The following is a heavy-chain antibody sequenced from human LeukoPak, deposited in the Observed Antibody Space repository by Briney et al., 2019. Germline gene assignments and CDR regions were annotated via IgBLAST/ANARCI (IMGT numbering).Heavy chain of an antibody. D-gene: IGHD3-10*01. Sequence: SETLSLTCTLSGGSISTYYWSWIRQPPGKGLEWIGYIYHSGSTNYNPSLKSRVTISVDTSKNQFSLKLSSVTAADTAVYYCARERYGSGSEAFDIWGQGTMVTVSS. V-gene: IGHV4-59*01. CDR1: GGSISTYY. J-gene: IGHJ3*02. CDR2: IYHSGST. CDR3: ARERYGSGSEAFDI.